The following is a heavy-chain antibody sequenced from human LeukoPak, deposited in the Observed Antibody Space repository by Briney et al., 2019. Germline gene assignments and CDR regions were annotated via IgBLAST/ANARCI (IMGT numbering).Heavy chain of an antibody. D-gene: IGHD2-2*01. V-gene: IGHV1-8*01. CDR1: GYTFTSYD. CDR3: ARQIGSTSFLYYYYYMDV. CDR2: MNPNSGNT. J-gene: IGHJ6*03. Sequence: ASVKVSCKASGYTFTSYDINWVRQATGQGLEWMGWMNPNSGNTGYAQKFQGRVTMTRNTPISTAYMELSSLRSEDTAVYYCARQIGSTSFLYYYYYMDVWGKGTTVTVSS.